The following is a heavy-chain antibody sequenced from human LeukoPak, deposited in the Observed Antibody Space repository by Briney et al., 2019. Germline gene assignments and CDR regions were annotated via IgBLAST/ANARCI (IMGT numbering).Heavy chain of an antibody. CDR1: GGTFSSYA. CDR2: IIPIFGTA. D-gene: IGHD3-10*01. J-gene: IGHJ4*02. CDR3: ARANMVRGANFDY. V-gene: IGHV1-69*13. Sequence: VASVKVSCKASGGTFSSYAISWVRQAPGQGLEWMGGIIPIFGTANYAQKFQGRVTITADESTSTAYMELSSLRSEDTAVYYCARANMVRGANFDYWGQGTLVTVSS.